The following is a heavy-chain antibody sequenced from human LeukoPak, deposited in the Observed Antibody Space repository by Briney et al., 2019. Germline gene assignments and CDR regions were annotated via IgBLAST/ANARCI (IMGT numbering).Heavy chain of an antibody. CDR1: GFTFSHYW. CDR2: LNQDGSIQ. D-gene: IGHD2-8*01. V-gene: IGHV3-7*01. CDR3: ARDHNVADV. J-gene: IGHJ3*01. Sequence: GSLRLSCVASGFTFSHYWMTWYRQAPGKGLEWVANLNQDGSIQAYGDSVRGRFTISRDNAKYSVYIQMNSLRVEDTAMYFCARDHNVADVWGRGTKVTVSS.